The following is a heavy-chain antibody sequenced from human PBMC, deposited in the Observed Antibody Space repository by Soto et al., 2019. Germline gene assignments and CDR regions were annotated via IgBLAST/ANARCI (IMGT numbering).Heavy chain of an antibody. CDR3: ARGHHTPAAAGTDY. V-gene: IGHV4-30-4*01. J-gene: IGHJ4*02. CDR2: IYYSGST. CDR1: MATIISGDYY. Sequence: PSGTLSTTCTVPMATIISGDYYWSWIRKPPGKGLEWIGYIYYSGSTYYNPSLKSRVTISVDTSKNQFSLKLSSVTAADTAVYYCARGHHTPAAAGTDYWGQGTRVTVSA. D-gene: IGHD6-13*01.